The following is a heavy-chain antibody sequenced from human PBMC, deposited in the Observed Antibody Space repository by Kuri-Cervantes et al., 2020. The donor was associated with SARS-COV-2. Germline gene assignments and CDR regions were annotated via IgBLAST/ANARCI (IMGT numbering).Heavy chain of an antibody. Sequence: GESLKISCAASGFTFSSYAMSWVRQAPGKGLEWVSAISGSGGSTYYADSVKGRFTISRDNSKNTLYLQMNSLRAEDTAVYYCAKDHTVAGPWGAFDIWGQGTMVTVSS. CDR3: AKDHTVAGPWGAFDI. D-gene: IGHD6-19*01. J-gene: IGHJ3*02. CDR1: GFTFSSYA. CDR2: ISGSGGST. V-gene: IGHV3-23*01.